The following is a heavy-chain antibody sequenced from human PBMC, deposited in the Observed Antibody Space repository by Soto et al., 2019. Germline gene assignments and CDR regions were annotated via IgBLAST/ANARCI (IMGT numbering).Heavy chain of an antibody. CDR1: GYIFPSYG. V-gene: IGHV1-18*01. D-gene: IGHD6-13*01. CDR3: AIDPGGGAAGAINLLAP. Sequence: ASVKVSCKAAGYIFPSYGISCLRQAPGKELEWMGWISAYNGNANYAHKLHGRLTMTTDTSTSTAYIELRSLRSDHTAVYSFAIDPGGGAAGAINLLAPWGQGTLVTVS. J-gene: IGHJ5*02. CDR2: ISAYNGNA.